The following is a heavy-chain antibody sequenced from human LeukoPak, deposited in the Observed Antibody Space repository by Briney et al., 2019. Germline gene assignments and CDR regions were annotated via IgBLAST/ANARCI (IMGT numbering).Heavy chain of an antibody. CDR3: ARDLNKGARGDY. V-gene: IGHV3-33*01. D-gene: IGHD2/OR15-2a*01. CDR2: IRYDETNT. J-gene: IGHJ4*02. CDR1: GFSFSTYG. Sequence: PGRSLRLSCAASGFSFSTYGMHWVRQAPGKGLEWVALIRYDETNTYYADSVKGRFTISRDNSKNTLYLQMGSLRAEDTAVYYCARDLNKGARGDYWGQGTLVTVSS.